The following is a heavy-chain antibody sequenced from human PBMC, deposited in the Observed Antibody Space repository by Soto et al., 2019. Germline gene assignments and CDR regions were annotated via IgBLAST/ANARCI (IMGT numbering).Heavy chain of an antibody. Sequence: SVKVSCKASGGTFSSYTISWVRQAPGQGLEWMGRIIPILGIANYAQKFQGRVTITADKSTSTAYMELSSLRSEDTAVYYCARTLGYSSGWYLSFDYWGQGTLVTVSS. D-gene: IGHD6-19*01. J-gene: IGHJ4*02. CDR2: IIPILGIA. V-gene: IGHV1-69*02. CDR3: ARTLGYSSGWYLSFDY. CDR1: GGTFSSYT.